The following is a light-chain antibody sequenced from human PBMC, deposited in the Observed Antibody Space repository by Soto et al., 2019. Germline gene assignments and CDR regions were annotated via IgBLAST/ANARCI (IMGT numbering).Light chain of an antibody. J-gene: IGKJ1*01. Sequence: DIQMTQSPSTLSASVGDRVTLTCRASQSISTWLAWYQQKPGKAPKLLIYKASSLESGVPSRFSGSGSGTEFTLTISSLQSDDFATYYCHQYDSYSWTFGQGTKVEIK. CDR3: HQYDSYSWT. V-gene: IGKV1-5*03. CDR2: KAS. CDR1: QSISTW.